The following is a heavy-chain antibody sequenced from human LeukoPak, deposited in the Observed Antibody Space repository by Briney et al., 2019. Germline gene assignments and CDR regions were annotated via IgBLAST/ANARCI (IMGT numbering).Heavy chain of an antibody. V-gene: IGHV4-30-2*01. CDR3: ARGIVPDI. J-gene: IGHJ4*02. CDR1: GGSISSGGYS. D-gene: IGHD3-16*02. CDR2: IYHSGST. Sequence: PSGTLSLTCAVSGGSISSGGYSWSWIRQPPGKGLEWIGYIYHSGSTYYNPSLKSRVTISVDRSKNQFSLKLSSVTAADTAVYYCARGIVPDIWGQGTLVTVSS.